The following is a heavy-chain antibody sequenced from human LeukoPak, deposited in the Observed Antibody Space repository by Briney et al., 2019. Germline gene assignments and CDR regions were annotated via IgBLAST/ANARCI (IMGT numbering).Heavy chain of an antibody. CDR3: ARDHGSYYDFWSGYSIFDY. CDR1: GFTFSSYA. D-gene: IGHD3-3*01. CDR2: ISGSGGST. J-gene: IGHJ4*02. V-gene: IGHV3-23*01. Sequence: GGSLRLSCAASGFTFSSYAMSWVRQAPGKGLEWVSAISGSGGSTYYADSVKGRFTISRDNAKNSLYLQMNSLRAEDTAVYYCARDHGSYYDFWSGYSIFDYWGQGTLVTVSS.